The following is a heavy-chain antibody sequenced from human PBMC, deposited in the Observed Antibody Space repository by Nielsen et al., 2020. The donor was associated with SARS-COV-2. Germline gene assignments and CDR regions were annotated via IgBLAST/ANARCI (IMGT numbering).Heavy chain of an antibody. CDR3: ARERGVAEMWGWFDP. Sequence: GESLKISCAASGFTFSTYSMTWVRQAPGKGLEWVAAIDSSSNYIYYLDTMKGRLTISRDNAKSSLYLQMDSLRAEDTAVYYCARERGVAEMWGWFDPWGQGTLVTVSS. CDR1: GFTFSTYS. D-gene: IGHD6-19*01. CDR2: IDSSSNYI. J-gene: IGHJ5*02. V-gene: IGHV3-21*04.